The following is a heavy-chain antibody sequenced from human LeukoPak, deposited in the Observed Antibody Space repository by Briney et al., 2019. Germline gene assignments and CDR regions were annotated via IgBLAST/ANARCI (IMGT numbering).Heavy chain of an antibody. Sequence: GGSLRLSCAASGFTVSTNYMSWVRQAPGKGLEWVSVIYSGGSTYYADSVKGRFTISRDSSKNTLYLQMNSLRAEDTAVYYCASSHPPFSSSWYEFVYWGQGTLVTVSS. D-gene: IGHD6-13*01. CDR2: IYSGGST. CDR3: ASSHPPFSSSWYEFVY. CDR1: GFTVSTNY. V-gene: IGHV3-66*01. J-gene: IGHJ4*02.